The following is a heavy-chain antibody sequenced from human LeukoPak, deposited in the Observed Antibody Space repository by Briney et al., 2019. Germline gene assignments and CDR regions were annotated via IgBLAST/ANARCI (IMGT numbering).Heavy chain of an antibody. CDR3: ARGIGDGYNWNYFDY. CDR1: GGSMSSYY. CDR2: IYYSGST. Sequence: SETLSLTCTVSGGSMSSYYWSWIRQPPGKGLEWIGYIYYSGSTNYNPSLKSRVTISVDTSKNQFSLKLSSVTAADTAVYYCARGIGDGYNWNYFDYWGQGTLVTVSS. D-gene: IGHD5-24*01. V-gene: IGHV4-59*01. J-gene: IGHJ4*02.